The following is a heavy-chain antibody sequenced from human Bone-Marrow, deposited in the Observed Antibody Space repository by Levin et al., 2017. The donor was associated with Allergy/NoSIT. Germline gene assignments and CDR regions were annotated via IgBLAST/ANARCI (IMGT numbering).Heavy chain of an antibody. Sequence: SQTLSLTCAISGDSVSGNNIAWNWIRQSPSRGLEWLGRAYYTSKWNIDYAVSVKSRLTINTDTSENQFSLQLISVTPKDTAVYYCARGSMSSFDFWGQGILVTVSS. CDR3: ARGSMSSFDF. D-gene: IGHD2/OR15-2a*01. J-gene: IGHJ4*02. CDR2: AYYTSKWNI. CDR1: GDSVSGNNIA. V-gene: IGHV6-1*01.